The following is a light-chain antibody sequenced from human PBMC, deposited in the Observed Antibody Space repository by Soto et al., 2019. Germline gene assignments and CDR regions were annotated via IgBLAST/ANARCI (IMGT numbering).Light chain of an antibody. CDR1: QSVSSSY. Sequence: EIVLTQSPGTLSLSPGERATLSCRASQSVSSSYLAWYQQKPGQAPRLLIYGASSRATGIPDRFSGSGSGTDFTLTISRLEPEEFAVYYCQQYGSLGTFGQGTKVDIK. V-gene: IGKV3-20*01. CDR2: GAS. J-gene: IGKJ1*01. CDR3: QQYGSLGT.